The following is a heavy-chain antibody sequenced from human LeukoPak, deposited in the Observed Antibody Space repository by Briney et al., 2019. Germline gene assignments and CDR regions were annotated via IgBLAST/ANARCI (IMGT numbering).Heavy chain of an antibody. J-gene: IGHJ4*02. CDR3: AKGYLSYYDSSGYYYFDY. V-gene: IGHV3-74*01. D-gene: IGHD3-22*01. CDR1: GFTFSNYW. Sequence: QSGGSLRLSCAASGFTFSNYWMHWVRQAPGKGLVWVSRINSDGRSTNYADSVKGRFTISRDNAKNTLYLQMNSLRAEDTAVYYCAKGYLSYYDSSGYYYFDYWGQGTLVTVSS. CDR2: INSDGRST.